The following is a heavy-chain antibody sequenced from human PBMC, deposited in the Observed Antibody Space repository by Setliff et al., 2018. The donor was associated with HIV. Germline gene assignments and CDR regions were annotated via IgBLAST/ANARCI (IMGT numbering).Heavy chain of an antibody. CDR3: TRVNRARYFDL. V-gene: IGHV3-49*04. Sequence: PGGSLRLSCVASGFMFGDNAMSWVRQAPGKGLEWVGFIRSKAYGGTTEYAASVKGRFTISRDDSKSIAYLPMNSLKTEDTAVYYCTRVNRARYFDLWGRGTLVTVSS. D-gene: IGHD3-16*02. CDR2: IRSKAYGGTT. J-gene: IGHJ2*01. CDR1: GFMFGDNA.